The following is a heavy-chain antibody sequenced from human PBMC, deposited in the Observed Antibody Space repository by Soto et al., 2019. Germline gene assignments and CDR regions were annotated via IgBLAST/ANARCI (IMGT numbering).Heavy chain of an antibody. J-gene: IGHJ3*02. Sequence: QVQLVQSGAEVKKPGASVKVSCKASEHTFTDYDINWVRQATGQGLEWMGWMNPNSGNTGYAQKFQGRVTMTRNTSISTAYMELSNLRSEDTAVYYCARGYGSGSYYGFHDAFDIWGQGTMVTVSS. CDR2: MNPNSGNT. CDR3: ARGYGSGSYYGFHDAFDI. D-gene: IGHD3-10*01. CDR1: EHTFTDYD. V-gene: IGHV1-8*01.